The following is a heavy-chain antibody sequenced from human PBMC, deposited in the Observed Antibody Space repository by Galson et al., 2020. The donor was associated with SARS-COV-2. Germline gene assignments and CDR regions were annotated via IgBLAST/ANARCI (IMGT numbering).Heavy chain of an antibody. CDR2: IKQDGSEK. CDR3: ARPDYGDPTYFDY. J-gene: IGHJ4*02. Sequence: GESLKISCAASGFTFSSYWMSWVRQAPGKGLEWVANIKQDGSEKYYVDSVKGRFTISRDNAKNSLYLQMNSLRAEDTAVYYCARPDYGDPTYFDYWGQGTLVTVSS. V-gene: IGHV3-7*03. D-gene: IGHD4-17*01. CDR1: GFTFSSYW.